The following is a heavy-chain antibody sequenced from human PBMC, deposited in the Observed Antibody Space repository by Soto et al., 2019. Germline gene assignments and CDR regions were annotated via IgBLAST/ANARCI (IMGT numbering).Heavy chain of an antibody. CDR2: VHDSGSS. CDR3: ARVPLPHGWGPWIHMFFDF. V-gene: IGHV4-59*01. D-gene: IGHD3-16*01. CDR1: GASLRGSA. J-gene: IGHJ4*02. Sequence: QVQLHESGPGLVKPSETLSLTCTVSGASLRGSAWTWIRQPAGKGLEWIGFVHDSGSSNSNPSLRSRVSLSLETAKNEVSLRLTDVTAADTARYYCARVPLPHGWGPWIHMFFDFWGRGTLVTVSS.